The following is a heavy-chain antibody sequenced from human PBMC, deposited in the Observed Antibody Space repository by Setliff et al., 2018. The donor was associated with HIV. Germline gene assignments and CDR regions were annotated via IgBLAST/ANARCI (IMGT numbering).Heavy chain of an antibody. D-gene: IGHD2-21*02. CDR3: ASRGIVVVTMSMPDEFFVH. CDR1: GGSLSGYH. Sequence: SETLSLTCAVYGGSLSGYHWSWIRQAPGKGLEWIGSIYYSGTTYYNPSLRGRVTISVDRSRNQFSLTLNSVTAADTATYYCASRGIVVVTMSMPDEFFVHWGHGTLVTVSS. CDR2: IYYSGTT. J-gene: IGHJ1*01. V-gene: IGHV4-34*01.